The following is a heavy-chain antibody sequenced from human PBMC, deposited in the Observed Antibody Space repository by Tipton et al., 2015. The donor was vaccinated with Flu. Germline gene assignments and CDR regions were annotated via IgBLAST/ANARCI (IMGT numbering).Heavy chain of an antibody. J-gene: IGHJ6*02. D-gene: IGHD3-3*01. CDR2: ISYDGSNK. V-gene: IGHV3-30-3*01. Sequence: SLRLSCAASGFTFSSYAMHWVRQAPGKGLEWVAVISYDGSNKYYADSVKGRFTISRDNSKNTLYLQMNSLRAEDTAVYYCARDLYDFWSGYYPTYYYYYGMDVWGQGTTVTVSS. CDR1: GFTFSSYA. CDR3: ARDLYDFWSGYYPTYYYYYGMDV.